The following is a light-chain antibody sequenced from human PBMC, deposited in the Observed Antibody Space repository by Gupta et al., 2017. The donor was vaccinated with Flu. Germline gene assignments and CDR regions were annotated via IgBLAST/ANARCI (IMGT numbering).Light chain of an antibody. CDR2: KNN. CDR3: ATWDDSLSGRV. V-gene: IGLV1-47*01. J-gene: IGLJ3*02. Sequence: QSVLTQPPSASGTPGQRVTVSCSGSSSNIGINYVYWYQQLPGTAPKLLIYKNNQRPSGVPDRFSGSKSGTSASLPISGLRAEDEADYYCATWDDSLSGRVFGGGTKLTVL. CDR1: SSNIGINY.